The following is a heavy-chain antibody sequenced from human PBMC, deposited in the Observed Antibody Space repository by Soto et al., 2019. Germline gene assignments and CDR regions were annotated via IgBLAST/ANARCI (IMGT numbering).Heavy chain of an antibody. J-gene: IGHJ4*02. CDR1: GGSISSGGYY. D-gene: IGHD3-16*01. CDR3: ARGEGGRAGIDFDY. V-gene: IGHV4-31*03. CDR2: IYYSGST. Sequence: QVQLQESGPGLVKPSQTLSLTCTVSGGSISSGGYYWRWIRQHPGKGLEWIGYIYYSGSTYYNPSLKSRVTISVDTSKNQFSLKLSSVTAADTAVYYCARGEGGRAGIDFDYWCQGTLVTVSS.